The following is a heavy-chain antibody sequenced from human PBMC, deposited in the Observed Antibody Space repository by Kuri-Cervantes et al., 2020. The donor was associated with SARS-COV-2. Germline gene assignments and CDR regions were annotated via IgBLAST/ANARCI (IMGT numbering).Heavy chain of an antibody. Sequence: LSLTCAASGFPFSSYAMHWVRQAPGKGLEWVAVISYDGFNQFYGDSVKGRFTISRDDSKNTLYLRMNSLRPEDTAVYYCAKDPSDYHPSGSYYQPTDYWGQGTLVTVSS. CDR1: GFPFSSYA. J-gene: IGHJ4*02. V-gene: IGHV3-30*18. CDR2: ISYDGFNQ. D-gene: IGHD3-10*01. CDR3: AKDPSDYHPSGSYYQPTDY.